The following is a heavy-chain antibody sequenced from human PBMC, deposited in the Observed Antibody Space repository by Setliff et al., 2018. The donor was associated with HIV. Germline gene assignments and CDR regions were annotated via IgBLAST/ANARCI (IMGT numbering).Heavy chain of an antibody. J-gene: IGHJ4*02. Sequence: ASVKVSCKASGDTFTDYYFHWLRQAPGQGLEWMGRINPSSGGTNYAQKFRGRVTMTRDTSISTVYMELSSLTSDDTAVYYCARGPTRSGAVYDSDGYYLRFFDYWGQGALVTVSS. CDR3: ARGPTRSGAVYDSDGYYLRFFDY. CDR1: GDTFTDYY. CDR2: INPSSGGT. D-gene: IGHD3-22*01. V-gene: IGHV1-2*06.